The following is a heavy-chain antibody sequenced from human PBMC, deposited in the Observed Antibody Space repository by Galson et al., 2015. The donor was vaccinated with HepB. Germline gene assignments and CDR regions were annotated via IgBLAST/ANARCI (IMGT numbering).Heavy chain of an antibody. CDR1: GFTFSSYA. D-gene: IGHD4-17*01. V-gene: IGHV3-23*01. Sequence: SLRLSCAASGFTFSSYAMSWVRQAPGKGLEWVSAISGSGGSTYYADPVKGRFTISRDNSKNTLYLQMNSLRAGDTAVYYCAKTHHGDYPVTDAFDIWGQGTMVTVSS. CDR2: ISGSGGST. CDR3: AKTHHGDYPVTDAFDI. J-gene: IGHJ3*02.